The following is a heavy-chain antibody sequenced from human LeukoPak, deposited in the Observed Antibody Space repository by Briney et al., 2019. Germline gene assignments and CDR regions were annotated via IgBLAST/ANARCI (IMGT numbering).Heavy chain of an antibody. CDR3: ARDLRDSSSWYWYYYYTDV. Sequence: SSYIYYAHSMKGRFTLSRDNAKNSLYLQMNSLRAEDTAVYYCARDLRDSSSWYWYYYYTDVWGKGTTVTVSS. CDR2: SSYI. D-gene: IGHD6-13*01. V-gene: IGHV3-21*01. J-gene: IGHJ6*03.